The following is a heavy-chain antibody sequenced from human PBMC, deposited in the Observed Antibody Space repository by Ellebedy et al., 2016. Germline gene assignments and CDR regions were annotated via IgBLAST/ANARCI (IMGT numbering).Heavy chain of an antibody. CDR3: ARGRSPPVY. D-gene: IGHD3-16*01. V-gene: IGHV3-11*05. CDR1: GFTFSDYA. Sequence: GGSLRLSXTASGFTFSDYAMSWIRQAPGKGLQYVAYISNSSDNTRYVDPVKGRFTISRDNAKNSVFLQMNNLRAEDTAMYYCARGRSPPVYWGQGTLVTVSS. J-gene: IGHJ4*02. CDR2: ISNSSDNT.